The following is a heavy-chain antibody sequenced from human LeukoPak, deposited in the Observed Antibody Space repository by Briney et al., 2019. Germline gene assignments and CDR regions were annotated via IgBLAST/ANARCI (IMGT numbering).Heavy chain of an antibody. Sequence: PGGSLRLSCAASGFTFNIYWMHWVRQAPGKGLVWVSRINSGGSSTRYADSVKGRFTISRDNAKNTLYLEMNSLRAEDTAVYYCARSHASYSSNWSFSYYFDYWGQGTLVTVSS. D-gene: IGHD6-13*01. V-gene: IGHV3-74*01. CDR3: ARSHASYSSNWSFSYYFDY. J-gene: IGHJ4*02. CDR1: GFTFNIYW. CDR2: INSGGSST.